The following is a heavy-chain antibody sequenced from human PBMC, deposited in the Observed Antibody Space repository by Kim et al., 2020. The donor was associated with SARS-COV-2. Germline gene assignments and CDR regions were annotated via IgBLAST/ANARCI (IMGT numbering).Heavy chain of an antibody. Sequence: SRSSYRSYADHLHGRFTHSRDNAKNSLSLQMNRLRAEDTAVYYCARVDYWGQGTLVTVSS. CDR3: ARVDY. J-gene: IGHJ4*02. V-gene: IGHV3-21*01. CDR2: SRSSYR.